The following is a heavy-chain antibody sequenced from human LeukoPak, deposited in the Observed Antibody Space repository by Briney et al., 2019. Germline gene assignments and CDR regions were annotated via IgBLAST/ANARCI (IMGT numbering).Heavy chain of an antibody. CDR2: IKSKSDGGTR. CDR3: ATDGRYDSSGYYDYYYGMDV. D-gene: IGHD3-22*01. CDR1: GFSFTNAW. V-gene: IGHV3-15*01. Sequence: GGSLRLSCAASGFSFTNAWMNWVRQAPGKGLEWVGRIKSKSDGGTRDYAAPVKGRFTISRDDSKNTLFLQMNSLKTEDTAVYYCATDGRYDSSGYYDYYYGMDVWGQGTTVTVSS. J-gene: IGHJ6*02.